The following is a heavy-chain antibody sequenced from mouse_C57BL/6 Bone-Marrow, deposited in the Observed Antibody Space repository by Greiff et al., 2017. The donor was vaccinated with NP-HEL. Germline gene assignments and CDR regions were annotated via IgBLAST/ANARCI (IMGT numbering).Heavy chain of an antibody. D-gene: IGHD1-1*01. Sequence: QVQLQQSGAELVRPGTSVKVSCKASGYAFTNYLIEWVKQRPGQGLEWIGVINPGSGGTNYNEKFKGKATLTADKSSSTAYMQLSSLTSEDSAVYFGARYYYGSSYDAMDYWGQGTSVTVSS. CDR1: GYAFTNYL. CDR2: INPGSGGT. J-gene: IGHJ4*01. V-gene: IGHV1-54*01. CDR3: ARYYYGSSYDAMDY.